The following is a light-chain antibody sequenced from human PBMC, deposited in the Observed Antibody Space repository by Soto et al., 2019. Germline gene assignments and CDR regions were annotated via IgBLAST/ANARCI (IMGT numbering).Light chain of an antibody. J-gene: IGLJ7*01. V-gene: IGLV1-47*01. CDR2: KNN. Sequence: QSVLTQPPSASGTPGQRVTISCSGSSSNIGNFYVYWYQQLPGTAPKLLIYKNNQRPLGVPDRFSGSKSGTSASLAISGLRSEDEADYCCAAWDDSLSGPGVFGGGTKLTVL. CDR1: SSNIGNFY. CDR3: AAWDDSLSGPGV.